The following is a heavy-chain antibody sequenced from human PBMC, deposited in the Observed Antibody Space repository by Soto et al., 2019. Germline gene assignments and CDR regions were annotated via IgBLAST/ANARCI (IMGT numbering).Heavy chain of an antibody. Sequence: VQLLDSGGGLVQPGGSLRLSCAASGFTFSNYAMSWVRQAPGKGLEWVSGVGGSGDSTYYAGSVKGRFTISRDNSKDTLYLQMNSLRAEDTAVYYCAKSPLGYCSGGSCYPPHYFDYWGQGTLVTVSS. CDR1: GFTFSNYA. V-gene: IGHV3-23*01. CDR2: VGGSGDST. D-gene: IGHD2-15*01. J-gene: IGHJ4*02. CDR3: AKSPLGYCSGGSCYPPHYFDY.